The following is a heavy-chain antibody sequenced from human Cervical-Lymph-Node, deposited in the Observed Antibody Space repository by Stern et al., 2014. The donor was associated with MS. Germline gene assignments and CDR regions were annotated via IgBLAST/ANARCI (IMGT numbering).Heavy chain of an antibody. CDR3: ARSPLVVSGFDS. D-gene: IGHD2-15*01. CDR2: ISAYNGKT. CDR1: GYSFFQYG. Sequence: QVHLVQSGGEMKKPGAAVRVSCKASGYSFFQYGINWVRQAPGRGLEWMGWISAYNGKTNYAQKLKGRFTMTTDTDTNTAYMDLRSLTTDDTAVYFCARSPLVVSGFDSWGQGTLVTVSS. J-gene: IGHJ5*01. V-gene: IGHV1-18*01.